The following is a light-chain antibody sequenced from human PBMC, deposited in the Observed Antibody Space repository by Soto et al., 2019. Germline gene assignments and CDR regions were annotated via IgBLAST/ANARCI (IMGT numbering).Light chain of an antibody. CDR2: AAS. Sequence: DIQMTHSPSTLSASVGDRVTITCRSSQSIFNYLNWYQQKPGKAPKLLIYAASSLQSGVPSRFSGSGSGTDFTLTISSLQPEDFATYYCQQRYSTPRTFGQGTKVDIK. V-gene: IGKV1-39*01. CDR1: QSIFNY. J-gene: IGKJ1*01. CDR3: QQRYSTPRT.